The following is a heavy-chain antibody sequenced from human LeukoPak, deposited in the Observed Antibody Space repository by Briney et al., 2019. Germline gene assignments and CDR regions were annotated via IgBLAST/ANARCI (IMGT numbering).Heavy chain of an antibody. J-gene: IGHJ4*01. CDR3: ARDEGTSGYDLLDY. V-gene: IGHV3-7*01. Sequence: QPGGSLRLSRAASGFTFSNYWLNWVRQAPGKGLEWVATINQYGGEKYYVDSVKGRFTISRDNAKDSLYLQMNSLRAEDTAVYYCARDEGTSGYDLLDYWGQGTLVTVSS. CDR2: INQYGGEK. D-gene: IGHD5-12*01. CDR1: GFTFSNYW.